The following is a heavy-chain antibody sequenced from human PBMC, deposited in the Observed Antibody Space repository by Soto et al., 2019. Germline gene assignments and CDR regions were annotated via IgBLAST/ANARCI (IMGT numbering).Heavy chain of an antibody. Sequence: PGESLKISCKGSGYTFTDYWIGWVRQLPGKGLEWMGIIYPGDSDTRYSPSFQGHVTITVDKSTSTAYLQWNTLKASDTAMYYCARHISNSRYYYYAMDVWGQGTLVTVSS. V-gene: IGHV5-51*01. CDR1: GYTFTDYW. CDR3: ARHISNSRYYYYAMDV. J-gene: IGHJ6*02. D-gene: IGHD4-4*01. CDR2: IYPGDSDT.